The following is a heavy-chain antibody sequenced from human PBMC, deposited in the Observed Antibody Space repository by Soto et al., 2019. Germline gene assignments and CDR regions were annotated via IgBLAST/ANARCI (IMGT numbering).Heavy chain of an antibody. CDR1: GFTFDDYA. CDR2: SSWNSDTV. D-gene: IGHD2-15*01. Sequence: EVQLVESGGGLVLPGTSLRLSCAASGFTFDDYAMHWVWQAPGKGLEWVSGSSWNSDTVVYADSVKGRFTISRDNAKNSLFLQMNSLRTQDTALFYCANSLRRQGLSGCTPVFAVWGRGKMVTVSS. CDR3: ANSLRRQGLSGCTPVFAV. J-gene: IGHJ3*01. V-gene: IGHV3-9*01.